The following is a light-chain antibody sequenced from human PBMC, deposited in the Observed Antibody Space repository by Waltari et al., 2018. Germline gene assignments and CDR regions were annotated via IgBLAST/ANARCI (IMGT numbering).Light chain of an antibody. Sequence: QSVLTQPPSASGTPGQTVTISCSGSSSNIGRNSVNWYQQFPGTAPKLLIYTNIQRPSGVPDRFSGSKSGTSASLAISGLRSEDEADYYCAAWDDSLTGLWVFGGGTKLTVL. CDR3: AAWDDSLTGLWV. J-gene: IGLJ3*02. CDR1: SSNIGRNS. V-gene: IGLV1-44*01. CDR2: TNI.